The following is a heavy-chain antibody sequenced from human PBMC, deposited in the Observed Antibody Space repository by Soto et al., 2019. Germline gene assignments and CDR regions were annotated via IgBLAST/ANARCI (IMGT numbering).Heavy chain of an antibody. D-gene: IGHD3-22*01. Sequence: QVQLVESGGGVVQPGRSLRLSCAASGFTFSSYAMHWVRQAPGKGLEWVAVISYDGSNKYYADSVKGRFTISRDNSKNTLYLQMNSLRAEDTAVYYCAREVRIVVVISGAFDIWGQGTMVTVSS. J-gene: IGHJ3*02. CDR2: ISYDGSNK. CDR1: GFTFSSYA. V-gene: IGHV3-30-3*01. CDR3: AREVRIVVVISGAFDI.